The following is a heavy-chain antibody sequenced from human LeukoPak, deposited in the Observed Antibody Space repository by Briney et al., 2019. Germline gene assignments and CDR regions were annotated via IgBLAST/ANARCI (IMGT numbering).Heavy chain of an antibody. Sequence: GGSLRLSCAASGFTFSSYGMHWVRQAPGKGLEWVAVIWYDGSTKYYADSVKGRFTISRDNSKNTLYLQMNSLRAEDTAVYYCAPGGCSGGSCYSSWGQGTLVTVSS. V-gene: IGHV3-33*01. CDR2: IWYDGSTK. CDR1: GFTFSSYG. CDR3: APGGCSGGSCYSS. D-gene: IGHD2-15*01. J-gene: IGHJ4*02.